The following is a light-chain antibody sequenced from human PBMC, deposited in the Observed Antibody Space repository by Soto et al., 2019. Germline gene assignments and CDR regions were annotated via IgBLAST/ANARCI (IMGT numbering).Light chain of an antibody. J-gene: IGKJ1*01. CDR2: GAS. CDR3: QQYKT. V-gene: IGKV1-39*01. CDR1: QRMSGY. Sequence: DIQMTHSPSTLSASVGDTVTITCRASQRMSGYLNWYQQRPGKAPNLLIYGASSRATGIPDRFSGSGSGTDFTLTISRLEPEDFAVYYCQQYKTFGQGTKVDIK.